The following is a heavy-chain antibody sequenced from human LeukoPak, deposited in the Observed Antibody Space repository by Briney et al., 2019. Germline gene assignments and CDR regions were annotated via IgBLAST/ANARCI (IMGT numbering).Heavy chain of an antibody. CDR3: ARRDGGYSSSWSQYNWFDP. CDR2: IYYSGST. Sequence: NPSETLSLTCTVSGGSISSSSYYWGWIRQPPGKGLEWIGSIYYSGSTYYNPSLKSRVTISVDTSKNQFSLKLSSVTAADTAVCYCARRDGGYSSSWSQYNWFDPWGQGTLVTVSS. CDR1: GGSISSSSYY. J-gene: IGHJ5*02. V-gene: IGHV4-39*01. D-gene: IGHD6-13*01.